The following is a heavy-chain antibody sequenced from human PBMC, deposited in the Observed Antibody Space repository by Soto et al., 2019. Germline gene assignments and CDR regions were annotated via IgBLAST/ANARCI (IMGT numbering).Heavy chain of an antibody. CDR1: GGSISSRGYY. V-gene: IGHV4-39*01. CDR3: ASRKWFDA. Sequence: QLQLQESGPGLVKPSETLSLTCTVSGGSISSRGYYWGWIRQPPGKGLEWIGTIYYSGSTYYNPSRKRRVTISVETSKNQFSLKHSAVTAADTALYYCASRKWFDACGQGILVTVSS. CDR2: IYYSGST. J-gene: IGHJ5*02.